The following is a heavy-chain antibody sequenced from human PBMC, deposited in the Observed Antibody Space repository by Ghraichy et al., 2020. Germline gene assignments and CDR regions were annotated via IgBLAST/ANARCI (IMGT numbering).Heavy chain of an antibody. CDR3: ARGYPAWRIAARPYGSMGYFQH. CDR2: INPNSGGT. Sequence: ASVKVSCKASGYTFTGYYMHWVRQAPGQGLEWMGWINPNSGGTNYAQKFQGWVTMTRDTSISTAYMELSRLRSDDTAVYYCARGYPAWRIAARPYGSMGYFQHWGQGTLVTVSS. J-gene: IGHJ1*01. CDR1: GYTFTGYY. V-gene: IGHV1-2*04. D-gene: IGHD6-6*01.